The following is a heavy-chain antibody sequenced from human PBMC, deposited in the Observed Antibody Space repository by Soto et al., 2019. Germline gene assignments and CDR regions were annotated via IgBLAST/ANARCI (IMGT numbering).Heavy chain of an antibody. Sequence: QVQLQQWGAGLLKPSETLSLTCAVYGGSFSGYYWSWIRQAPGKGLEWIGEINNSGNSNSNPSLTRQLTRSLDTSKNQFSLRLTSVTAADTGVYYCARGLRAAVGTGSRFRYWGQGTLVTVSS. V-gene: IGHV4-34*01. J-gene: IGHJ4*02. CDR2: INNSGNS. CDR3: ARGLRAAVGTGSRFRY. CDR1: GGSFSGYY. D-gene: IGHD6-13*01.